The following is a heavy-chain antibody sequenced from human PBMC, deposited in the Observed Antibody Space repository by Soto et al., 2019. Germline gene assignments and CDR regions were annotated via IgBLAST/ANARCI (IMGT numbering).Heavy chain of an antibody. CDR1: GGSITTGGSY. J-gene: IGHJ6*02. CDR2: IYYSGNT. D-gene: IGHD5-18*01. Sequence: PSETLSLTCTVSGGSITTGGSYWSWIRQHPRKGLEWIGNIYYSGNTYYNPSLRSRLTISVNTSKNQFSLNLSSVTAADTAVYYCARDRLMATAGTARHYFGLDVWGQGTTVTVSS. V-gene: IGHV4-31*03. CDR3: ARDRLMATAGTARHYFGLDV.